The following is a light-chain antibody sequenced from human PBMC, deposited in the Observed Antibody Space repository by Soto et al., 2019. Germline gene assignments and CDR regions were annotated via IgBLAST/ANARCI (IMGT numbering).Light chain of an antibody. CDR1: QSISSY. J-gene: IGKJ4*01. Sequence: DIQMTQSPSSLSASVGDRVTITCRASQSISSYLNWYQQKPGKAPQLLIYAASSLQSGVPSRFSGSGSGTDFTLTISSLQPEDFATYDCQQSYSTPFLTFGGGTKVEIK. CDR3: QQSYSTPFLT. V-gene: IGKV1-39*01. CDR2: AAS.